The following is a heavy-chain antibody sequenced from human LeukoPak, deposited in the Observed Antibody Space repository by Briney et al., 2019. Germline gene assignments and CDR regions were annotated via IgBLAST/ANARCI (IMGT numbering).Heavy chain of an antibody. Sequence: GGSLRLSCAASGFTFSSYAMYWVRQAPGKGLEWVAVISSNGNNKYYADSVKGRFTISRDTSKNTLYLQMNSLRGEDTAVYYCARDMARGVVPDYWGQGTLVTVSS. D-gene: IGHD3-10*01. CDR1: GFTFSSYA. J-gene: IGHJ4*02. V-gene: IGHV3-30-3*01. CDR2: ISSNGNNK. CDR3: ARDMARGVVPDY.